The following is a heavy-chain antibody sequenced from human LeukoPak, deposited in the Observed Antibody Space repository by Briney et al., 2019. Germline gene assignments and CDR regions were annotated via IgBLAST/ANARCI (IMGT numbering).Heavy chain of an antibody. CDR2: IDPSDSYT. CDR3: ARSPGIAAADYYFDY. V-gene: IGHV5-10-1*01. CDR1: GYSFTSYW. D-gene: IGHD6-13*01. J-gene: IGHJ4*02. Sequence: GESLKISCKGSGYSFTSYWVSWVRQMPGKGLEWMGRIDPSDSYTNYSPPFQGHVTISADKSISTAYLQWSSLKASDTAMYYCARSPGIAAADYYFDYWGQGTLVTVSS.